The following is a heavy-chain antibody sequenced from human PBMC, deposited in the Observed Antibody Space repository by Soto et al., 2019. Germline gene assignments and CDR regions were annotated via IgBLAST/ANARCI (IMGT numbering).Heavy chain of an antibody. CDR2: ISGYNGNT. CDR1: GYSFTTYG. CDR3: AREGPAPYSYYGMDV. V-gene: IGHV1-18*01. J-gene: IGHJ6*02. Sequence: QVQLVQSRGEVKKPGASVKVSCKTSGYSFTTYGISWVRQAPGQGLEWMGWISGYNGNTNYAQNLQGRVTMTTDTSTSTAYRELRSLRSDDTAGYYCAREGPAPYSYYGMDVWGQGSTVTVSS.